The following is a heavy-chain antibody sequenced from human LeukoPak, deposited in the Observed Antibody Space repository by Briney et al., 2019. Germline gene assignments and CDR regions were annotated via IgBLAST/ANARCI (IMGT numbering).Heavy chain of an antibody. CDR3: AREAPGSSSWYDV. V-gene: IGHV3-66*01. CDR1: GFTVSSNY. J-gene: IGHJ4*02. CDR2: IYSGGST. D-gene: IGHD6-13*01. Sequence: PGGSLRLSCAASGFTVSSNYMSWVRQAPGKGLEWVSVIYSGGSTYYADSVKGRFTISRDNSKNTLYLQMNSLRAEDTAVYYCAREAPGSSSWYDVWGQGTLVTLSS.